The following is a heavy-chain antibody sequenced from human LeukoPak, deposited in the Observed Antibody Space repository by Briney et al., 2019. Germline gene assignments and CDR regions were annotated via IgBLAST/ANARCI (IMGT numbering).Heavy chain of an antibody. CDR1: GFTFSSYS. CDR2: ISSSSSYI. V-gene: IGHV3-21*01. D-gene: IGHD3-10*01. Sequence: GGSLRLSCAASGFTFSSYSMNWVRQAPGKGLEWVSSISSSSSYIYYADSVKGRFTISRDNAKNSLYLQMNSLRAEDTAVYYCAGDYGSGSYPPYFDYWGQGTLVTVSS. CDR3: AGDYGSGSYPPYFDY. J-gene: IGHJ4*02.